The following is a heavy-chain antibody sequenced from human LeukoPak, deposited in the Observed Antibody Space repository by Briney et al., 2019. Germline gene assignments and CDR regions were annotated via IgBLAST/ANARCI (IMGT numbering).Heavy chain of an antibody. Sequence: ASVKVSCKASGYAFTSYHMHWVRQAPGQGLEWMGKINLSGGSTTYAQKFQGRVTMTRDTSTSTVYMELSSLRSEDTAVYYCARDYVDDIPMIKDYWGQGTLVTVSS. D-gene: IGHD2-8*01. CDR2: INLSGGST. CDR3: ARDYVDDIPMIKDY. V-gene: IGHV1-46*01. CDR1: GYAFTSYH. J-gene: IGHJ4*02.